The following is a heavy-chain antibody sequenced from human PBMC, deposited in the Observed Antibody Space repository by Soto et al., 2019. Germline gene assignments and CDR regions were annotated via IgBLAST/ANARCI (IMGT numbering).Heavy chain of an antibody. CDR3: AREGLYDSSGYYPYYFDY. Sequence: EVQLVESGGGLVQPGGSLRLSCAASGLAFSRYSMNWVRQAPGKGLEWVAYISSSGSIISYPDSVKGRFTISRDNDKNSLYLQMNSLREEDTAVYFCAREGLYDSSGYYPYYFDYWGLGTQVTVSS. V-gene: IGHV3-48*02. D-gene: IGHD3-22*01. CDR2: ISSSGSII. J-gene: IGHJ4*02. CDR1: GLAFSRYS.